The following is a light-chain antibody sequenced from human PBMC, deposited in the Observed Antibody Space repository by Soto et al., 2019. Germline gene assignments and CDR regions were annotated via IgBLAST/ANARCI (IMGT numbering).Light chain of an antibody. CDR3: QKYNTAPQT. J-gene: IGKJ1*01. CDR2: AAS. CDR1: QGIIDY. Sequence: DIQMTQSPSSLSASVGDRVTITCRASQGIIDYLAWYQHKPGKAPNLLIYAASTLHSGVPSRFSGSGSGTDFTLTISRLQPEDVGTYYCQKYNTAPQTFGPGTKVEIK. V-gene: IGKV1-27*01.